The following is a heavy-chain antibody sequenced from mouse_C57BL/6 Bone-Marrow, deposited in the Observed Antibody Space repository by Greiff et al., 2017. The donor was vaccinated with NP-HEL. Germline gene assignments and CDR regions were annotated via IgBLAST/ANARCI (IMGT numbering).Heavy chain of an antibody. J-gene: IGHJ3*01. Sequence: EVKLVESGGGLVKPGGSLKLSCAASGFTFSSYAMSWVRQTPEKRLEWVATISDGGSYTYYPDNVKGRFTMSRDNAKNNLYLQMSHLKSEDTAMYYCAGGGGNYRGFAYWGQGTLVTVSA. D-gene: IGHD2-1*01. V-gene: IGHV5-4*03. CDR1: GFTFSSYA. CDR2: ISDGGSYT. CDR3: AGGGGNYRGFAY.